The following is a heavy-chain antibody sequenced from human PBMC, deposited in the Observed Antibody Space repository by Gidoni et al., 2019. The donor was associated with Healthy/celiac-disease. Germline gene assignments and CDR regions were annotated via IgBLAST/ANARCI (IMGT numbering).Heavy chain of an antibody. CDR1: GGPISSSSYY. Sequence: QLQLQESGPGLVKPSDTLSLTCTVSGGPISSSSYYWGWIRQPPGKGLEWIGSIYYSGSTYYNPSLKSRVTISVDTSKNQFSLKLSSVTAADTAVYYCAREVQGLVYWGQGTLVTVSS. V-gene: IGHV4-39*07. J-gene: IGHJ4*02. CDR2: IYYSGST. CDR3: AREVQGLVY. D-gene: IGHD6-25*01.